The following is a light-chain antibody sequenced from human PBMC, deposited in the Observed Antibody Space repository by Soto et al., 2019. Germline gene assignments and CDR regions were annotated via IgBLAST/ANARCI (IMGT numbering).Light chain of an antibody. V-gene: IGKV3-20*01. J-gene: IGKJ1*01. Sequence: EIVLTQSPGTLSLSPGERATLSCKASQSVSTNFLAWYQRKPGQAPRLLLYGASDRATDIPYRFSGSGSGTEFTVTIARLEPADFAVYYCQQYGTSPPTFGQGTKVEI. CDR1: QSVSTNF. CDR3: QQYGTSPPT. CDR2: GAS.